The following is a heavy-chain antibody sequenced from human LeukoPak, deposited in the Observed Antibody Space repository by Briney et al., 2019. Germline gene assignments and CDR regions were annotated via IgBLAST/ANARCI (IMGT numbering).Heavy chain of an antibody. Sequence: GESLKISCKGSGYSFTSYWIGWVRRMPGKGLEWMGIIYPGDSDTRYSPSFQGQVTISADKSISTAYLQWSSLKASDTAMYYCARQLDCSSTSCPAPFDYWGQGTLVTVSS. J-gene: IGHJ4*02. V-gene: IGHV5-51*01. CDR2: IYPGDSDT. D-gene: IGHD2-2*01. CDR3: ARQLDCSSTSCPAPFDY. CDR1: GYSFTSYW.